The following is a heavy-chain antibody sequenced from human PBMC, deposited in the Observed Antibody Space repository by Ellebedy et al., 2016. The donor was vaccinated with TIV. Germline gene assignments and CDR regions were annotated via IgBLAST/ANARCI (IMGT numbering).Heavy chain of an antibody. V-gene: IGHV3-23*01. CDR3: AKRIEYYYGSGSPMDV. J-gene: IGHJ6*02. D-gene: IGHD3-10*01. CDR2: TSGSGGST. CDR1: GFTFSSYA. Sequence: GESLKISCAASGFTFSSYAISWVRPAPGKGLECVSATSGSGGSTYYADSVKGRFTISRDHSKNTLYLQMNSLRAGDTAVYYCAKRIEYYYGSGSPMDVWGQGTTVTVSS.